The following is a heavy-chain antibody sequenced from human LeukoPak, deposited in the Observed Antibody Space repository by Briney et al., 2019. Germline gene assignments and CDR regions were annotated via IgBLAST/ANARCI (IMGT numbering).Heavy chain of an antibody. V-gene: IGHV3-30-3*01. CDR1: GFTFSSYA. CDR2: ISYDGSNK. Sequence: GGSLRLSCAVSGFTFSSYAMHWVRQAPGKGLEWVAVISYDGSNKYYADSVKGRFTISRDNSKNTLYLQMNSLRAEDTAVYYCARGRLGIEGNYFDHWGQGTLVTVSS. D-gene: IGHD7-27*01. J-gene: IGHJ4*02. CDR3: ARGRLGIEGNYFDH.